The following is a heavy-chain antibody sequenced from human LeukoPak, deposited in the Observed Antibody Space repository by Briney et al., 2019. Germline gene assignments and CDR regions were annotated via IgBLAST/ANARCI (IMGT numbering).Heavy chain of an antibody. CDR3: ARDEAYSGSPRFDY. CDR2: ISSSGSTI. D-gene: IGHD1-26*01. V-gene: IGHV3-11*01. J-gene: IGHJ4*02. CDR1: GFTFSDYY. Sequence: PGGSLRLSCAASGFTFSDYYMSWIRQAPGKGLEWVSYISSSGSTIYYADSVKGRFTISRDNSKNTLYLQMNSLRAEDTAVYYCARDEAYSGSPRFDYWGQGTLVTVSS.